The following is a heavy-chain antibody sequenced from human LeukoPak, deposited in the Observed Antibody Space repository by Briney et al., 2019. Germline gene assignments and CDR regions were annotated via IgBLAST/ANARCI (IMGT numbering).Heavy chain of an antibody. CDR1: GFTFSNYD. Sequence: PGESLRLSCAASGFTFSNYDMHWVRQVTGKGLEWASSIGTVGDSYYSDSVKGRFTISRENAKNSWYLQMSSLRAGDTAVYYCLRDCNNIRCSGARMDVWGQGTTVIVSS. D-gene: IGHD2/OR15-2a*01. J-gene: IGHJ6*02. V-gene: IGHV3-13*01. CDR3: LRDCNNIRCSGARMDV. CDR2: IGTVGDS.